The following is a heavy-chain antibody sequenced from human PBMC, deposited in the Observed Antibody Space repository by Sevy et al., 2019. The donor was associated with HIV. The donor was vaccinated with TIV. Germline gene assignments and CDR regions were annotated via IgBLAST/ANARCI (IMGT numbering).Heavy chain of an antibody. J-gene: IGHJ4*02. CDR1: GFTFRKSW. D-gene: IGHD3-16*01. CDR3: AVWMGRDY. V-gene: IGHV3-7*01. Sequence: GGSLRLSCTTSGFTFRKSWMSWVRQAPGKGLEWVANINQDGSGNYYADSVKGRFTISRDNAKNSVNLQMNSLRLEDTAKFYRAVWMGRDYWGQGTRVTVSS. CDR2: INQDGSGN.